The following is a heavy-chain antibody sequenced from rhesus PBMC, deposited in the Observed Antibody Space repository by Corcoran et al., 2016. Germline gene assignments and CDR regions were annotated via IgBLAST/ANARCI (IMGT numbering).Heavy chain of an antibody. J-gene: IGHJ6*01. CDR1: GYSISSGYY. D-gene: IGHD1-1*01. Sequence: QVQLQESGPGLVKPSETLSLTCAVSGYSISSGYYWGWIRQPPGKGLGWIGYIGGSSWSTYYNPSLKSRVTISKDTSKNQFSLKLSSVTAADTAVYYCARQGWNYYDYGLDSWGQGVVVTVSS. V-gene: IGHV4-99*01. CDR2: IGGSSWST. CDR3: ARQGWNYYDYGLDS.